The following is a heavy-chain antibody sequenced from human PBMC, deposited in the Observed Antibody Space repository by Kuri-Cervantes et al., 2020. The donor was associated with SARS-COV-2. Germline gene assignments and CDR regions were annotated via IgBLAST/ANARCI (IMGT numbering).Heavy chain of an antibody. CDR1: GGSFSGYY. V-gene: IGHV4-34*01. J-gene: IGHJ4*02. CDR3: GKVSWLQLWHRYSDS. CDR2: INHSGST. Sequence: SETLSLTCAVYGGSFSGYYWSWIRQPPGKGLEWIGEINHSGSTNYNPSLKSRVTISLDTSNNQVSLRLTSATAADTAVYYCGKVSWLQLWHRYSDSWGQGTLVTVS. D-gene: IGHD5-24*01.